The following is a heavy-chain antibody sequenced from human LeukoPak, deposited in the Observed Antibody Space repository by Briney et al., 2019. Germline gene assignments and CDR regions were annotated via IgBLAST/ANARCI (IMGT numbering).Heavy chain of an antibody. Sequence: PGGSLRLSCAASGFTFSSYAMSWVRQAPGKGLEWVSAISGSGGSTYYADSVKGRFTISRDNSKNTLYLQMNSLRAEDTAVYYCARGIVVVPAALGGWGQGTLVTVSS. J-gene: IGHJ4*02. CDR1: GFTFSSYA. D-gene: IGHD2-2*01. V-gene: IGHV3-23*01. CDR2: ISGSGGST. CDR3: ARGIVVVPAALGG.